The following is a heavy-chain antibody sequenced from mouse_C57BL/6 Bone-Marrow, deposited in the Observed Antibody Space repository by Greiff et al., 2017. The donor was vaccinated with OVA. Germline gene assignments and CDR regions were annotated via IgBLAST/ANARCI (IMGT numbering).Heavy chain of an antibody. CDR2: INPGSGGT. J-gene: IGHJ2*01. CDR3: ARGGYGSPQYYFDY. CDR1: GYAFTNYL. Sequence: QVQLKQSGAELVRPGTSVKVSCKASGYAFTNYLIEWVKQRPGQGLEWIGVINPGSGGTNYNAKFKGKATLTADKSSSTAYMQLSSLQSEDSAVYYCARGGYGSPQYYFDYWGQGTTLTVSS. D-gene: IGHD1-1*01. V-gene: IGHV1-54*01.